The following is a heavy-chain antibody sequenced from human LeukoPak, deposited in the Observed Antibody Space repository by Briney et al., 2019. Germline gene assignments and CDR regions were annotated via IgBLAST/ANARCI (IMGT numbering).Heavy chain of an antibody. D-gene: IGHD3-9*01. Sequence: ASVKVSCKTSGYTFTSYGISWVRPAPGQGLEWMGWISAYNGNTHYAQKLQGRVTMTTDTSTSTAYMDMRSLKSDDTAVYYCVRGHTYYDILTGPDYWGQGTLVTVSS. V-gene: IGHV1-18*01. CDR3: VRGHTYYDILTGPDY. CDR2: ISAYNGNT. J-gene: IGHJ4*02. CDR1: GYTFTSYG.